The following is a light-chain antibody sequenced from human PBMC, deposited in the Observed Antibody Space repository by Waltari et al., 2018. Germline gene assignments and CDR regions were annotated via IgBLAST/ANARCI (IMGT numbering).Light chain of an antibody. V-gene: IGKV3-15*01. Sequence: EIVMTQSPATLSVSPGERATLSCRASQSVSSNLAGYQQKPGQAPRLLIYGASTRATGVPAWFSGSGSGTDFTLTISGLQSEDYAVYFCHQHNSWPPLSFGGGTKVEIK. CDR3: HQHNSWPPLS. CDR1: QSVSSN. CDR2: GAS. J-gene: IGKJ4*01.